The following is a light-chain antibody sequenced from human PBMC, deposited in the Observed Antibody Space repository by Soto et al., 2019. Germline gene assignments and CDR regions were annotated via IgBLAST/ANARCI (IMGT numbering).Light chain of an antibody. CDR1: QSLLHSNGYNY. Sequence: DIVMTQSPLSLPVTPGEPASISCRSSQSLLHSNGYNYLDWYLQKPGQSPQLLIHLGSSRASGVPDRFSGGGSGTDFTFSISSLQPGDIATYYCQQYDNVPLTFGGGTKVDIK. CDR2: LGS. V-gene: IGKV2-28*01. J-gene: IGKJ4*01. CDR3: QQYDNVPLT.